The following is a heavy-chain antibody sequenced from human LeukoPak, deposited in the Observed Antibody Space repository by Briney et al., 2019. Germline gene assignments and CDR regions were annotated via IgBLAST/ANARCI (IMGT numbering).Heavy chain of an antibody. CDR3: ARGAIAAQY. CDR1: GYTFTSYD. J-gene: IGHJ4*02. CDR2: MTPNSGNT. Sequence: EASVKVSCKASGYTFTSYDINRVRQTTGQGLEWMGWMTPNSGNTGYAQKFQGRVTMTRNTSISTAYMELSSLRSEDTAVYYCARGAIAAQYWGQGTLVTVSS. D-gene: IGHD6-13*01. V-gene: IGHV1-8*01.